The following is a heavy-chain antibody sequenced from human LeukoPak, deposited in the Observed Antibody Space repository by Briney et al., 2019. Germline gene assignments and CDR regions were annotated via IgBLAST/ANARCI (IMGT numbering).Heavy chain of an antibody. CDR2: INHSGST. Sequence: SETLSLTCAVYGGSFSGYYWSWIRQPPGKGLEWIGEINHSGSTNYNPSLKSRVTISVDTSKNQFSLKLSSVTAADTAVYYCACISGYSAPEAISRVRDNWFDPWGQGTLVTVSS. V-gene: IGHV4-34*01. CDR3: ACISGYSAPEAISRVRDNWFDP. CDR1: GGSFSGYY. J-gene: IGHJ5*02. D-gene: IGHD5-18*01.